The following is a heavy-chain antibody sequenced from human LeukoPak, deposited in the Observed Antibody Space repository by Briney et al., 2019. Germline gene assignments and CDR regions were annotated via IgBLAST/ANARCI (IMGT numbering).Heavy chain of an antibody. D-gene: IGHD2-2*01. CDR1: GFTVSSNY. J-gene: IGHJ4*02. CDR2: IYSGGST. V-gene: IGHV3-53*01. Sequence: GGSLRLSCAASGFTVSSNYMSWVRQAPGKGLEWVSVIYSGGSTYYADSVKGRFTISRDNSKNTLYLQMNSLRAEDTAVYYCARYIVVVPAAHFDYWGQGTLVTVSS. CDR3: ARYIVVVPAAHFDY.